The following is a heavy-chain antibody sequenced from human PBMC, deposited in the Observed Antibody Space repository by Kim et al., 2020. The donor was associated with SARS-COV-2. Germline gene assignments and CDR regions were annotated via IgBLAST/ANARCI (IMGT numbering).Heavy chain of an antibody. J-gene: IGHJ5*01. D-gene: IGHD1-26*01. CDR3: ARDKHEDDVSYTLENW. Sequence: GGSLRLSCAASGFTFTNYWMHWVRQTPGKGLAWVSLINYDGSSTYYADSVKARFTISSDDARSTLYLQMNSLRAEDTAVYFCARDKHEDDVSYTLENW. CDR2: INYDGSST. CDR1: GFTFTNYW. V-gene: IGHV3-74*01.